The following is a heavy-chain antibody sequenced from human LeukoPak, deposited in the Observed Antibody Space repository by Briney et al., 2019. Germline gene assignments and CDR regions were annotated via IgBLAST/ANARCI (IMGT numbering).Heavy chain of an antibody. CDR2: INQDGSET. Sequence: GGSLRLSCAVSGFPFSGYWLSWVRQAPGKGLEWVANINQDGSETYYVDSVKGRFIISRDNAKSSLFLQMNSLRPEDTAVYYCAASTVMISSVGGVFDIWGQGTTVIVSS. D-gene: IGHD3-16*01. CDR1: GFPFSGYW. CDR3: AASTVMISSVGGVFDI. J-gene: IGHJ3*02. V-gene: IGHV3-7*03.